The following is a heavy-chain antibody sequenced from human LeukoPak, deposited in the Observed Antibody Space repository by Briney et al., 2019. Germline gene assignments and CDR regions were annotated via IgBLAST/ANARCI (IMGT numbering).Heavy chain of an antibody. CDR2: INHSGST. J-gene: IGHJ4*02. D-gene: IGHD3-3*01. Sequence: PSETLSLTCAVYGGSFSGYYWSWTRQPPGKGLEWIGEINHSGSTNYNPSLKSRVTISVDTSKTQISLKLRAVTAADTAVYYCARSRVWSDYWGYFDYWGQGTLVTVSS. CDR1: GGSFSGYY. V-gene: IGHV4-34*01. CDR3: ARSRVWSDYWGYFDY.